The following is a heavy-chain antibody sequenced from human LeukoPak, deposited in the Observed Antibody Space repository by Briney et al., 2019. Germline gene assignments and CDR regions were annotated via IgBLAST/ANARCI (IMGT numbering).Heavy chain of an antibody. CDR1: GFTFTTYW. CDR3: AKDRDAYNLRYFQH. D-gene: IGHD5-24*01. Sequence: GGSLRLSCAASGFTFTTYWMAWVRQFPGKGLEWVANINQDGTEKYSVDSVKGRFTISRDNAKNSLYLQMNSLTPEDTALYYCAKDRDAYNLRYFQHWGQGTLVTVSS. CDR2: INQDGTEK. J-gene: IGHJ1*01. V-gene: IGHV3-7*03.